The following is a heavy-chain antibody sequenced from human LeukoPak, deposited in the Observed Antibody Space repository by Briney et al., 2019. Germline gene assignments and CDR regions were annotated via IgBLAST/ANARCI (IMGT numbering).Heavy chain of an antibody. CDR2: INPNSGGT. CDR1: GYTFTGYY. V-gene: IGHV1-2*02. J-gene: IGHJ5*02. CDR3: ARDSLRVRDTAMVIVWFDP. D-gene: IGHD5-18*01. Sequence: ASVKVSCKASGYTFTGYYMHWVRQAPGQGLEWMGWINPNSGGTNYAQKFQGRVTMTRDTSISTAYMELSRLRSDDTAVYYCARDSLRVRDTAMVIVWFDPWGQGTLVTVSS.